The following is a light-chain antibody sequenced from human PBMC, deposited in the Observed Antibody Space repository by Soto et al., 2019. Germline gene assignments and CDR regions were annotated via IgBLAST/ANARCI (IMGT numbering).Light chain of an antibody. J-gene: IGKJ4*01. V-gene: IGKV3-11*01. Sequence: EIVLTQSPATLSLSPGERATLSCRASQRVSRHLAWYQQKPGQAPRLLIYDASNRATGIPARFSGSGSGTYVTLTISRLEPEDSAVYYGQQRSNWLTFGGGTKVEIK. CDR2: DAS. CDR3: QQRSNWLT. CDR1: QRVSRH.